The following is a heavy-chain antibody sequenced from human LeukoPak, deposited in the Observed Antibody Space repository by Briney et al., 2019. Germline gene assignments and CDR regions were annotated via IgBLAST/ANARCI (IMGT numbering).Heavy chain of an antibody. Sequence: PSETLSLTCTVSGGSINSYYWSWIRQPPGKGLEWIGEINHSGSTNYNPSLKSRVTISVDTSKNQFSLKLSSVTAADTAVYYCARRKYSYANSRFDPWGQGTLVTVSS. D-gene: IGHD5-18*01. J-gene: IGHJ5*02. CDR3: ARRKYSYANSRFDP. CDR2: INHSGST. V-gene: IGHV4-34*01. CDR1: GGSINSYY.